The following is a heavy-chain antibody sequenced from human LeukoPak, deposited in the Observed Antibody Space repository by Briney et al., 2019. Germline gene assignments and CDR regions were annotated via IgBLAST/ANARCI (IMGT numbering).Heavy chain of an antibody. Sequence: GASVKVSCKASGGTFSSYGISWVRQAPGQGLEWMGGIIPIFGTTNYAQKFQGRVTITADESTSTAYMELSSLRSEDTAVYFCARDPAYAGFGDFTEYWGQGTLVTVSS. CDR2: IIPIFGTT. J-gene: IGHJ4*02. D-gene: IGHD3-10*01. CDR3: ARDPAYAGFGDFTEY. CDR1: GGTFSSYG. V-gene: IGHV1-69*13.